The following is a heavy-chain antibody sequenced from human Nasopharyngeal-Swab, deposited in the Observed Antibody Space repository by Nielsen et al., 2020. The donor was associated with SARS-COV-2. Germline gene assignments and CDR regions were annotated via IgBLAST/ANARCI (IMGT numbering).Heavy chain of an antibody. CDR3: ARGRRPTY. J-gene: IGHJ4*02. Sequence: GSLRLSCTVSGGSISSSSYYWGWIRQPPGKGLEWIGSIYYSGSTYYNPSLKSRVTISVDTSKNQFSLKLSSVTAADTAVYYCARGRRPTYWGQGTLVTVSS. V-gene: IGHV4-39*01. CDR1: GGSISSSSYY. CDR2: IYYSGST.